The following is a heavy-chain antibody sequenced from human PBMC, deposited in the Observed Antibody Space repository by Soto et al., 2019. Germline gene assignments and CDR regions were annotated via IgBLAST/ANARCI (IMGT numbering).Heavy chain of an antibody. J-gene: IGHJ4*02. CDR3: ARDAAWGVDY. Sequence: QVHLQESGPGLVKPSQTLSLTCTISGGSISSGGYYWGWIRQHPGKGLEWIGYIYYSGSTYYNPSLKSRVTISVDTSKNQFSLKLSSVTAADTAVYYCARDAAWGVDYWGQGTLVTVSS. D-gene: IGHD3-10*01. V-gene: IGHV4-31*03. CDR2: IYYSGST. CDR1: GGSISSGGYY.